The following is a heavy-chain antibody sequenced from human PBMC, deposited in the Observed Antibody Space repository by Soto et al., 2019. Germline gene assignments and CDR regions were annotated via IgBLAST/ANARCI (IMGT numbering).Heavy chain of an antibody. CDR2: IYHSGST. CDR1: GGSISSSNW. V-gene: IGHV4-4*02. D-gene: IGHD5-18*01. Sequence: PSETLSLTCAVSGGSISSSNWWSWVRQPPGKGLEWIGEIYHSGSTNYNPSLKSRVTISVDKSKNQFSLKLSSVTAADTAVYYCASRRWGYSYGYGATYGMDVWGQGTTVTVSS. CDR3: ASRRWGYSYGYGATYGMDV. J-gene: IGHJ6*02.